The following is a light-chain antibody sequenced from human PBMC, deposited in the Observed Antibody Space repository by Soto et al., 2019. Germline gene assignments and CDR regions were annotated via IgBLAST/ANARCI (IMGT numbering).Light chain of an antibody. J-gene: IGKJ5*01. CDR2: GAS. CDR1: QSVNIY. CDR3: HQYDNWPKT. V-gene: IGKV3-15*01. Sequence: IVMTPSPATLSLSPWETSTSSFRASQSVNIYLAWYQQKPGQANRLIIYGASTRATGIPDRFSGSGSGTEFTLTISSLQSEDFAVYYCHQYDNWPKTFGQGTRLEIK.